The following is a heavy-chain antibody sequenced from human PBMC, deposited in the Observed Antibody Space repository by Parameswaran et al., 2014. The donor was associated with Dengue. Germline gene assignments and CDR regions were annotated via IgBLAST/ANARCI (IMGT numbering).Heavy chain of an antibody. J-gene: IGHJ6*02. Sequence: VRQMPGKGLEWMGRIDPSDSYTNYSPSFQGHVTISADKSISTAYLQWSSLKASDTAMYYCARGDEPGIAAAGPGYYYYGMDVWGQGTTVTVSS. V-gene: IGHV5-10-1*01. CDR3: ARGDEPGIAAAGPGYYYYGMDV. D-gene: IGHD6-13*01. CDR2: IDPSDSYT.